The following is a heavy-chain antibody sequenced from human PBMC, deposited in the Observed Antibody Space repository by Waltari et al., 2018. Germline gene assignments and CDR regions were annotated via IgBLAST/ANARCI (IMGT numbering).Heavy chain of an antibody. CDR1: GYTFTGYY. CDR3: ATVPQYTFDY. CDR2: INPNSGGT. D-gene: IGHD2-2*02. J-gene: IGHJ4*02. Sequence: KASGYTFTGYYMHWVRQAPGQGLEWMGRINPNSGGTNYAQKFQGRVTITADTSTDTAYMELSSLRSEDTAVYYCATVPQYTFDYWGQGTLVTVSS. V-gene: IGHV1-2*06.